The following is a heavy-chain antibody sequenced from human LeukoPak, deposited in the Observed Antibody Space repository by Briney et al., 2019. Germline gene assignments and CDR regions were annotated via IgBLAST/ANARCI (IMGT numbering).Heavy chain of an antibody. D-gene: IGHD3-10*01. Sequence: ASETLSLTCTVSGCSISSYYWSWIRQPPGKGLEWIGYIYYSGSTNYKPSLKSRVTISVDTSKNQFSLKLRSVTAADTAVYYCVRGGYYGSGNDFRFDPWGQGTLVTVSS. CDR2: IYYSGST. J-gene: IGHJ5*02. CDR1: GCSISSYY. V-gene: IGHV4-59*01. CDR3: VRGGYYGSGNDFRFDP.